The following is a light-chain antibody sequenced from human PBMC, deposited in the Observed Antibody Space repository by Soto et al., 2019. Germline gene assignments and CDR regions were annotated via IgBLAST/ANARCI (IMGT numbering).Light chain of an antibody. CDR1: SSNIGAGYD. CDR2: GNS. Sequence: QSVLTQPPSVSGAPGQRVTISCTGSSSNIGAGYDVHWYQQLPGTAPKLLIYGNSNRPSGVPDRFSGSKSGTSASLAITGLQAEDEADYYCQSYDSSLSGSRAVFGGGTQLTA. CDR3: QSYDSSLSGSRAV. V-gene: IGLV1-40*01. J-gene: IGLJ7*02.